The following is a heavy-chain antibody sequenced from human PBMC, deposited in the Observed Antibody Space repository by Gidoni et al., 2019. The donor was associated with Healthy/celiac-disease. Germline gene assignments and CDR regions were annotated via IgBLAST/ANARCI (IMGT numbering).Heavy chain of an antibody. CDR2: ISSSSSYI. CDR3: ARVEIVGDYSAMDV. V-gene: IGHV3-21*01. CDR1: GFTFSSYS. D-gene: IGHD5-12*01. Sequence: EVQLVESGGGLVKPGGSLRLSCAASGFTFSSYSMNWVRQAPGKGLEWVSSISSSSSYIYYADSVKGRFTISRDNAKNSLYLQMNSLRAEDTAVYYCARVEIVGDYSAMDVWGQGTTVTVSS. J-gene: IGHJ6*02.